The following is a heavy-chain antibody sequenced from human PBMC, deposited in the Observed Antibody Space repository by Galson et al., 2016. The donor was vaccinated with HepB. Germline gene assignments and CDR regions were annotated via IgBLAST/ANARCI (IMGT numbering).Heavy chain of an antibody. V-gene: IGHV1-18*01. CDR2: ISAYNGNT. J-gene: IGHJ6*02. D-gene: IGHD2-2*01. Sequence: SVKVSCKASGYTFSNHGISWVRQAPGQGLEWMGWISAYNGNTKYVQNLQGRFTMTTDTSTSTAYLELRSVRSDGTAVYYCAREREDFIVVVAGGMVPGGGMDVWGQGTTVTVSS. CDR3: AREREDFIVVVAGGMVPGGGMDV. CDR1: GYTFSNHG.